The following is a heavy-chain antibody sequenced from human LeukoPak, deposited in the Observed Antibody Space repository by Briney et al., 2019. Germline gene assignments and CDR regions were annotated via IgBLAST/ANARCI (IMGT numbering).Heavy chain of an antibody. CDR2: IYYSGST. D-gene: IGHD3-22*01. CDR3: ARARTRLGYYYDSRGFLDY. J-gene: IGHJ4*02. V-gene: IGHV4-30-4*08. CDR1: GGSISSGDYY. Sequence: PSQTLSLTCTVSGGSISSGDYYWSWIRPPPGKGLEWIGYIYYSGSTYYNPSLKSRITISVDTSKNQFSLKLSSMTAADTAVYYCARARTRLGYYYDSRGFLDYWGQGTLVTVSS.